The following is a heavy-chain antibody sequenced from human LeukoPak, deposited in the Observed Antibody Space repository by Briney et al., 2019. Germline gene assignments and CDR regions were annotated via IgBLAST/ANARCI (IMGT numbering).Heavy chain of an antibody. D-gene: IGHD1-26*01. CDR3: ARAPGAHYSYYMDV. V-gene: IGHV3-21*01. CDR2: ISSSSSYI. J-gene: IGHJ6*03. CDR1: EFTFSGSG. Sequence: GGSLRLSGAAPEFTFSGSGMNWVRQAPGKGLEWVSSISSSSSYIYYADSVKGRFTISRDNAKNSLYLQMNSLRAEDTAVYYCARAPGAHYSYYMDVWGKGTTVTVSS.